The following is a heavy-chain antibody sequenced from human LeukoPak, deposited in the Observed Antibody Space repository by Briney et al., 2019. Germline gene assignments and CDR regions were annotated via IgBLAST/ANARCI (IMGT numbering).Heavy chain of an antibody. Sequence: GGSLRLSCAASGFTYSSYAMSWVRQAPGRGLEWVSSIRGSGESTYYTDSVKGRFTISRDNSQNTLYLQMNSLRGEDTAVYYCAQVRADFGRYFGSWGRGALVTVSS. CDR1: GFTYSSYA. V-gene: IGHV3-23*01. D-gene: IGHD3-9*01. CDR3: AQVRADFGRYFGS. J-gene: IGHJ4*02. CDR2: IRGSGEST.